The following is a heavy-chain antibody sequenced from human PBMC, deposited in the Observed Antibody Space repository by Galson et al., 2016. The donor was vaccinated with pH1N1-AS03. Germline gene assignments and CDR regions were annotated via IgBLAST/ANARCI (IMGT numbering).Heavy chain of an antibody. V-gene: IGHV4-59*01. CDR3: AKSIPGVMMQDGMDV. Sequence: ETLSLTCTVSGAGGSFSGYYWNWIRQPPGKGLEWIGNMYYSGTTNYNPSLKSRVTMSVDTSRNQFSLRLSSVTAADTAIYYCAKSIPGVMMQDGMDVWRQGTTVTVSS. CDR1: GAGGSFSGYY. CDR2: MYYSGTT. D-gene: IGHD3-16*01. J-gene: IGHJ6*02.